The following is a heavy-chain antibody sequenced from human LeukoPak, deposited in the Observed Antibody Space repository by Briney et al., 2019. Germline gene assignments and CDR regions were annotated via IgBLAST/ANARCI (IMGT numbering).Heavy chain of an antibody. CDR3: ARHGDLYYYMDV. CDR1: GGSISSYY. J-gene: IGHJ6*03. D-gene: IGHD3-10*01. CDR2: IYYSGST. Sequence: VKPSETLSLTCTVSGGSISSYYWSWIRQPPGKGLEWIGYIYYSGSTNYNPSLKSRVTISVDTSKNQFSLKLSSVTAADTAVYYCARHGDLYYYMDVWGKGTTVTVSS. V-gene: IGHV4-59*01.